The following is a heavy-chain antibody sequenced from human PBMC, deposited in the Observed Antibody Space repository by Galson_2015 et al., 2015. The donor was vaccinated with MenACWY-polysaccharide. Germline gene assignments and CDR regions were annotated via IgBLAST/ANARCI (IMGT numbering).Heavy chain of an antibody. D-gene: IGHD2-21*02. Sequence: SLRLSCAASGFSFNGYAMSWVRRAPGKGLEWVSTISVGGDTTYYADPVKGRFTISRDNSKNTLYLQMNSLRAEDTAIYYCAKAVVATALLDYWGQGTLVTVSS. J-gene: IGHJ4*02. CDR3: AKAVVATALLDY. CDR1: GFSFNGYA. CDR2: ISVGGDTT. V-gene: IGHV3-23*01.